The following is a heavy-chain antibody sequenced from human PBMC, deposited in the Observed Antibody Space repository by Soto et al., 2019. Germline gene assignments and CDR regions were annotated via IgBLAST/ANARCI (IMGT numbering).Heavy chain of an antibody. V-gene: IGHV1-18*01. Sequence: QVQLVQSGAEVKKPGASVKVSCKASGYTFTSYGISWVRQAPGQGLEWMGWISAYNGDTNYAQNLQGRVSMTTDTSTSTASMEVRDLRSDDTAVYYCARRSYRDMDVWCQGTTVTVSS. D-gene: IGHD3-10*01. CDR2: ISAYNGDT. J-gene: IGHJ6*02. CDR1: GYTFTSYG. CDR3: ARRSYRDMDV.